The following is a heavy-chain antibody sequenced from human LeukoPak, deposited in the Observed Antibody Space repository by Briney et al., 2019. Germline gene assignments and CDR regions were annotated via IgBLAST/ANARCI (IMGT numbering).Heavy chain of an antibody. CDR3: AREVRGAFDI. CDR1: GGSISSGGYS. Sequence: SETLSLTCAVSGGSISSGGYSWSWIRQPPGKGLEWIGYIYHSGSTYYNPSLKSRVTISVDRSKNQFSLKLSSVTAADTAVYYCAREVRGAFDIWGQGTMVTVSS. CDR2: IYHSGST. D-gene: IGHD2-2*01. J-gene: IGHJ3*02. V-gene: IGHV4-30-2*01.